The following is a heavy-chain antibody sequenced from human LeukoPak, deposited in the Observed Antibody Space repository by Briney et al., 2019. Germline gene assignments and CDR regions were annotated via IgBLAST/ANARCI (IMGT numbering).Heavy chain of an antibody. CDR1: GGTFSSYA. CDR3: ARKRDYSNPPTTGYYGMDV. V-gene: IGHV1-69*13. J-gene: IGHJ6*02. CDR2: IIPIFGTA. D-gene: IGHD4-11*01. Sequence: ASVKVSCKASGGTFSSYAISWVRQAPGQGLEWMGGIIPIFGTANHAQKFQGRVTITADESTSTAYMELSSLRSEDTAVYYCARKRDYSNPPTTGYYGMDVWGQGTTVTVSS.